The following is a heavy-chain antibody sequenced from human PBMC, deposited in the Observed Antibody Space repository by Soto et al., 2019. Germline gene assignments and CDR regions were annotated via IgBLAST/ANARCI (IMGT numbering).Heavy chain of an antibody. CDR3: ARARGHDWYEDC. J-gene: IGHJ4*02. CDR1: GFTFSSYS. CDR2: ITPTSTFI. Sequence: EVQLVESGGGLVKPGGSLRLSCAASGFTFSSYSFNWVFQAPGKGLEWVSIITPTSTFISYADSVRGGFTISRDNAKYSLHLQVDSRGAGDADVYYCARARGHDWYEDCWGQGTLVTVSS. V-gene: IGHV3-21*06. D-gene: IGHD1-1*01.